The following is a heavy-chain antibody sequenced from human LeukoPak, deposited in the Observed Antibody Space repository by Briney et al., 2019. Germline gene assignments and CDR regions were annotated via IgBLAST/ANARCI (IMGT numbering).Heavy chain of an antibody. V-gene: IGHV4-59*01. Sequence: SETLSLTCPVSGGSISSYYWSWIRQPPGRRLEWIGYIFYSGSTKYNRSLKTRITISVDTSKNQFSLKLTSVTAADTAVYYCARGGWYSVYWGQGTLVTVSS. CDR2: IFYSGST. CDR3: ARGGWYSVY. J-gene: IGHJ4*02. D-gene: IGHD6-19*01. CDR1: GGSISSYY.